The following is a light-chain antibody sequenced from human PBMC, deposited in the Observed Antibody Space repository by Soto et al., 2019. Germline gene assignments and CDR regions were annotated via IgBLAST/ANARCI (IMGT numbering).Light chain of an antibody. CDR2: AAY. V-gene: IGKV1-6*01. CDR1: RDVGSD. J-gene: IGKJ1*01. Sequence: QMTQSPSSLSASVGEKIIITCRASRDVGSDVSWYQQKPGQAPKLLIYAAYNLYTGVQSRFSGSRSGTEFTLTTRSLQPEDFASYYCLQDYGDSWTFGQGTKVDIK. CDR3: LQDYGDSWT.